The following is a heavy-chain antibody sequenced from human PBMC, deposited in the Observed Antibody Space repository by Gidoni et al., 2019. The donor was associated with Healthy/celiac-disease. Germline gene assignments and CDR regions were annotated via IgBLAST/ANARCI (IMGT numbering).Heavy chain of an antibody. Sequence: QVQLQESGPGLVKPSQTLSLTCTVSGGSISRGGYYWSWIRQHPGKGLEWIGYIYYSGSTYYNPSLKSRVTISVDTSKNQFSLKLSSVTAADTAVYYCARDYYDSSGYYGFDYWGQGTLVTVSS. J-gene: IGHJ4*02. CDR2: IYYSGST. D-gene: IGHD3-22*01. V-gene: IGHV4-31*03. CDR3: ARDYYDSSGYYGFDY. CDR1: GGSISRGGYY.